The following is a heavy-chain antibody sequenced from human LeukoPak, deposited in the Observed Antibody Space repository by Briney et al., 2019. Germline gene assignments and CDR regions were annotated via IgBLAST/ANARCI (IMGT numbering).Heavy chain of an antibody. CDR1: GGTFSSYA. J-gene: IGHJ5*02. CDR2: VIPIFGTA. CDR3: VTVVGADWFDP. V-gene: IGHV1-69*05. D-gene: IGHD1-26*01. Sequence: GASVKVSCKASGGTFSSYAISWVRQAPGQGLEWMGGVIPIFGTANYAQKFQGRVTITTDESTSTAYMELSSLRSEDTAVYYCVTVVGADWFDPWGQGTLVTVSS.